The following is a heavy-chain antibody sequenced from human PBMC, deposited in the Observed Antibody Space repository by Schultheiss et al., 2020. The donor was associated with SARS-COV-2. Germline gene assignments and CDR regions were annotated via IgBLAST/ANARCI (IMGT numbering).Heavy chain of an antibody. Sequence: SVKVSCKASGYTFTGYYMHWVRQAPGQGLEWMGRIIPILGIANYAQKFQGRVTITADESTSTAYMELSSLRSEDTAVYYCATDRVEVRSATQRHHFYYMDAWGKGTTVTVSS. J-gene: IGHJ6*03. CDR3: ATDRVEVRSATQRHHFYYMDA. CDR2: IIPILGIA. D-gene: IGHD2-2*01. CDR1: GYTFTGYY. V-gene: IGHV1-69*04.